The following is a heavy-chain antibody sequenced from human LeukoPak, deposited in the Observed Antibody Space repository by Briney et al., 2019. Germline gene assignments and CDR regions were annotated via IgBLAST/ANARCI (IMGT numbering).Heavy chain of an antibody. CDR3: ARGIESYGDYGY. D-gene: IGHD4-17*01. J-gene: IGHJ4*02. V-gene: IGHV4-59*01. CDR1: GGSISSYY. Sequence: SETLSLTCTVSGGSISSYYWSWMRQPPGKGLEWIGYIYYSGSTNYNPSLESRVTISVDTSNNQFSLNLSSVTAADTAVYYCARGIESYGDYGYWGQGTLVTVSS. CDR2: IYYSGST.